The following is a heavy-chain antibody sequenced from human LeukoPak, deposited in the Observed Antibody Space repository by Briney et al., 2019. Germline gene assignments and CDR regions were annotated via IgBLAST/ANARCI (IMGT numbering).Heavy chain of an antibody. Sequence: ASVKVSCKASGYTFTSYGISWVRQAPGQGLEWMGWISAYNGNTNYAQKLQGRVTMTTDTSTSTAYMELRSLRSDDTAVYYCARVISPLDYYYMDVWGKGTTVTVSS. J-gene: IGHJ6*03. CDR2: ISAYNGNT. V-gene: IGHV1-18*01. CDR1: GYTFTSYG. CDR3: ARVISPLDYYYMDV.